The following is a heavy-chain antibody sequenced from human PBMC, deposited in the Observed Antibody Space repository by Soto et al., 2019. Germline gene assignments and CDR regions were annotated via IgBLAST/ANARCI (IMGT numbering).Heavy chain of an antibody. V-gene: IGHV3-30-3*01. D-gene: IGHD3-3*01. Sequence: GGSLRLSCAASGFTFSSYAMHWVRQAPGRGLEWVAVISYDGSNKYYADSVKGRFTISRDNSKNTLYLQMNSLRAEDTAVYYCARENYDFWSGYYQGYYYYGMDVWGQGTTVTVSS. J-gene: IGHJ6*02. CDR1: GFTFSSYA. CDR3: ARENYDFWSGYYQGYYYYGMDV. CDR2: ISYDGSNK.